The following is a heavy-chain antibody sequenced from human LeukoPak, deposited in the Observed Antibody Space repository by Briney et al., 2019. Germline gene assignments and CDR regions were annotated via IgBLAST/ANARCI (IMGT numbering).Heavy chain of an antibody. D-gene: IGHD2-15*01. CDR1: GVSIITTNW. CDR3: STENGAYSPLSY. J-gene: IGHJ4*02. V-gene: IGHV4-4*02. Sequence: PSETLSQTRGASGVSIITTNWCCCVRQFPGQGLQWIGEVSLEGVRNYNPSLTSRVTMSLDRAKNLLSLNLNSVTAADTAVYYCSTENGAYSPLSYWGQGILVTV. CDR2: VSLEGVR.